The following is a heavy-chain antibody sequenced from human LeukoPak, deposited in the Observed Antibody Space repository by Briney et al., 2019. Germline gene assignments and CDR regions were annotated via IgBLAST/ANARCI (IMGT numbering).Heavy chain of an antibody. Sequence: ASVKVSCKASGYTFTSYDINWVRQATGQGLEWMGWMNPNSGNTGYAQKFQGRVTITADESTSTAYMELSSLRSEDTAVYYCAGDDYGDYYFDYWGQGTLVTVSS. CDR1: GYTFTSYD. CDR3: AGDDYGDYYFDY. CDR2: MNPNSGNT. D-gene: IGHD4-17*01. V-gene: IGHV1-8*01. J-gene: IGHJ4*02.